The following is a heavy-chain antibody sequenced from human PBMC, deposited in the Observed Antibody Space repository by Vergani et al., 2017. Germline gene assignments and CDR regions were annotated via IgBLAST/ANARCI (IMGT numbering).Heavy chain of an antibody. V-gene: IGHV3-23*01. CDR1: GFTFSNSA. Sequence: EVQLLESGGGSAQPGESLRLSCAASGFTFSNSAVSWVRQAPGRGLAWVSSISGPGLSTYYADSVKGRFTISRDTSKNTLYLQMSGLRVEDTAMYYCAKVWAAWGFDYWGQGTLVTVSA. D-gene: IGHD3-16*01. CDR3: AKVWAAWGFDY. CDR2: ISGPGLST. J-gene: IGHJ4*02.